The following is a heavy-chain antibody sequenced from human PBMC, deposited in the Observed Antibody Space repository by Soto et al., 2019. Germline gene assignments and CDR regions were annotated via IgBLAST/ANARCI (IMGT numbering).Heavy chain of an antibody. D-gene: IGHD3-10*02. CDR1: GFTFSSHT. CDR3: AKNYVPAEYFQH. CDR2: ITSSSRDV. Sequence: SGFTFSSHTMNWVRQAPGKGLEWVSSITSSSRDVFYADSVKGRFTISRDNAKNTLYLQMNSLRAEDTAVYYCAKNYVPAEYFQHWGQGTLVTVSS. J-gene: IGHJ1*01. V-gene: IGHV3-21*04.